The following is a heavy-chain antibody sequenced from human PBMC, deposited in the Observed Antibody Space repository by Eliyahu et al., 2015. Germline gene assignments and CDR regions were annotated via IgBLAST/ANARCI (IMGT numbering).Heavy chain of an antibody. J-gene: IGHJ5*02. CDR3: ARRDQAAPLWFREDRGWFDP. D-gene: IGHD3-10*01. V-gene: IGHV4-39*01. Sequence: DGLEWIGDIYYSGTPYYNPSLKSRVTISVDTSKNQFSLQLSSVTAADTAVYYCARRDQAAPLWFREDRGWFDPWGQGTLVTVSS. CDR2: IYYSGTP.